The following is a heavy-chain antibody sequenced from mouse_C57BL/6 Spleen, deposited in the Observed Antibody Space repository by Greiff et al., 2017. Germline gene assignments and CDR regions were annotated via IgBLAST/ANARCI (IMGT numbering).Heavy chain of an antibody. V-gene: IGHV5-17*01. Sequence: EVKLMESGGGLVKPGGSLKLSCAASGFTFSDYGMHWVRQAPEKGLEWVAYISSGSSTIYYADTVKGRFTISRDNAKNNLFLQMTSLRSEDTAMYYCARRAAQATFAYWGQGTLVTVSA. CDR3: ARRAAQATFAY. J-gene: IGHJ3*01. CDR2: ISSGSSTI. CDR1: GFTFSDYG. D-gene: IGHD3-2*02.